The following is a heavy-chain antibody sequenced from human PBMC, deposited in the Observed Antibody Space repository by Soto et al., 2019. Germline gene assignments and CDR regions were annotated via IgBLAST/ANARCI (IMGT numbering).Heavy chain of an antibody. CDR2: IYPHDSDT. V-gene: IGHV5-51*01. Sequence: GESLKISCQGSGYNFHTYWIAWVRQMPGKGLEWMGFIYPHDSDTRYSPSFRGQVTISADKSINTAYLQRTSLKASDTAIYFCARPTDYHYGMQVWGQGTTVTVSS. J-gene: IGHJ6*02. D-gene: IGHD4-17*01. CDR3: ARPTDYHYGMQV. CDR1: GYNFHTYW.